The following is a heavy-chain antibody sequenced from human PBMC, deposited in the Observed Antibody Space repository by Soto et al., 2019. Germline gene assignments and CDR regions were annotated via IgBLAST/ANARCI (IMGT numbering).Heavy chain of an antibody. CDR3: AKTGAGGGSYSGLFDY. J-gene: IGHJ4*02. Sequence: GGSLRLSCAVSGFTVSNNYMSWVRQAPGKGLEGVSVIYSGGYTAYGDSVKGRFTISRDNSKNTLYLQMNSLRADDTAVYYCAKTGAGGGSYSGLFDYWGQGSMLTVYS. D-gene: IGHD1-26*01. V-gene: IGHV3-53*01. CDR2: IYSGGYT. CDR1: GFTVSNNY.